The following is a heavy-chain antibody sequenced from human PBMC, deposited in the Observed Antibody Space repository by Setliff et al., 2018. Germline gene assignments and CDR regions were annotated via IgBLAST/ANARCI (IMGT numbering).Heavy chain of an antibody. Sequence: ASVKVSCKASGYTFISYGISWVRQAPGQGLEWMGWISAYNGNTNYAQKLQGRVTMTTDTSTSTAYMELRSLRSDDTAVYYCARVLFHCSSTSCYLDAFDIWGQGTMVPSPQ. J-gene: IGHJ3*02. CDR2: ISAYNGNT. D-gene: IGHD2-2*01. V-gene: IGHV1-18*01. CDR1: GYTFISYG. CDR3: ARVLFHCSSTSCYLDAFDI.